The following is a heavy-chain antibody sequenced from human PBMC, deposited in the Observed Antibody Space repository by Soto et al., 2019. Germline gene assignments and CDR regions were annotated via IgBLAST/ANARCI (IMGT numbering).Heavy chain of an antibody. J-gene: IGHJ5*02. Sequence: XETLSLTCTVSGSSISGFYWSWIRKSAGKGLEWIGRIYATGTTDYNPSLKSRVMMSVDTSKKQFSLKLRSVTAADTAVYYCVRDGTKTLRDWFDPWGQGISVTVSS. CDR2: IYATGTT. V-gene: IGHV4-4*07. D-gene: IGHD1-1*01. CDR1: GSSISGFY. CDR3: VRDGTKTLRDWFDP.